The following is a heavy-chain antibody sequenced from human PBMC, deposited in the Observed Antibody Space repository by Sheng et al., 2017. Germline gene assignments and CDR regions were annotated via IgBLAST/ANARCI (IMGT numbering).Heavy chain of an antibody. V-gene: IGHV4-39*07. CDR2: IYYSGST. D-gene: IGHD2-2*01. J-gene: IGHJ4*02. CDR1: GGSISRGDYY. Sequence: QLQLQESGPGLVKPSETLSLTCTVSGGSISRGDYYWGWIRQPPGKGLEWIGSIYYSGSTYYNPSVKSRVTISVDRSKNKFSLRLSSVTAADTAVYYCARDQNXLDFQLRPEAFDYVGQGTLVTVSS. CDR3: ARDQNXLDFQLRPEAFDY.